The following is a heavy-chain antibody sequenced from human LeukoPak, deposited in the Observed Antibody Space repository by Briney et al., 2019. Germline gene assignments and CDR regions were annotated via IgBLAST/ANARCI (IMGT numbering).Heavy chain of an antibody. J-gene: IGHJ4*02. D-gene: IGHD6-13*01. Sequence: PGRSLRLSCAASGFTFSSYGMHWVRQAPGKGLEWVAVISYDGSNKYYADSVEGRFTISRDNSKNTLYLQMNSLRAEDTAVYYCAKDTRTGYSSSWYGEYYFDYWGQGTLVTVSS. V-gene: IGHV3-30*18. CDR2: ISYDGSNK. CDR1: GFTFSSYG. CDR3: AKDTRTGYSSSWYGEYYFDY.